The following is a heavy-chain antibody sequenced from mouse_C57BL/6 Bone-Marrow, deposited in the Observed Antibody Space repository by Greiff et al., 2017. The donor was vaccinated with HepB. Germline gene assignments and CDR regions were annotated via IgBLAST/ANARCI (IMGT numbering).Heavy chain of an antibody. J-gene: IGHJ2*01. CDR1: GYTFTSYW. CDR2: IDPSDSYT. V-gene: IGHV1-59*01. D-gene: IGHD3-1*01. CDR3: ARGGYN. Sequence: QVQLKQPGAELVRPGTSVKLSCKASGYTFTSYWMHWVKQRPGQGLEWIGVIDPSDSYTNYNQKFKGKATLTVDTSSSTAYMQLSSLTSEDSAVYYCARGGYNWGQGTTLTVSS.